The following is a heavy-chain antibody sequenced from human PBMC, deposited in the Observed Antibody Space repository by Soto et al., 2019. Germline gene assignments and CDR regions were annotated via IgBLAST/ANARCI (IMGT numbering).Heavy chain of an antibody. CDR2: IRGSGGSP. J-gene: IGHJ6*02. D-gene: IGHD3-10*01. V-gene: IGHV3-23*01. CDR1: GFTFSSYA. Sequence: EVQLLESGGGLVQPGGSLRLSCAASGFTFSSYAMSWVRQAPGKGLEWVSAIRGSGGSPYYADSVKGRFTISRDNSKNKLYLQMNSLRSEDTAVYYCAQEGVRVVMRVSDDYYGMDVWGQGTTVTVSS. CDR3: AQEGVRVVMRVSDDYYGMDV.